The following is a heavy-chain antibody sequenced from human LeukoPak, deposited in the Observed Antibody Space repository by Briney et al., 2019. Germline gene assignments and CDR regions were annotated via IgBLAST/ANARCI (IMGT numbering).Heavy chain of an antibody. D-gene: IGHD4-17*01. CDR1: GFTFSSYS. CDR2: ISSSGTYI. Sequence: QTGGSLRLSCAASGFTFSSYSMNWVRQAPGKGLEWVSSISSSGTYIYYADSVKGRFTISRDNAKNSLFLQMNSLRAEDTAVYYCARASYGLPLGGYWGQGTLVTVSS. J-gene: IGHJ4*02. CDR3: ARASYGLPLGGY. V-gene: IGHV3-21*04.